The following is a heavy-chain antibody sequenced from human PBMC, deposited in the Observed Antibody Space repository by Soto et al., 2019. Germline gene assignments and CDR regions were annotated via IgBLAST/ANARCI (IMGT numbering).Heavy chain of an antibody. CDR3: ARDFTEGSSWYGGYYYYGMDV. Sequence: EVQLVESGGGLVQPGGSLRLSCAASGFTFSSYEMNWVRQAPGKGLEWVSYISSSGSTIYYADSVKGRFTISRDNAKNSLYLQMNSLRAEDTAVYYCARDFTEGSSWYGGYYYYGMDVWGQRTTVTVSS. CDR2: ISSSGSTI. V-gene: IGHV3-48*03. J-gene: IGHJ6*02. CDR1: GFTFSSYE. D-gene: IGHD6-13*01.